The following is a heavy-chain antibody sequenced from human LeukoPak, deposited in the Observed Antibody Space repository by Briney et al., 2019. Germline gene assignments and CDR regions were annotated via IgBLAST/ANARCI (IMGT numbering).Heavy chain of an antibody. Sequence: GGSLRLSCAASGFTFSDYYMSWIRQAPGKGLEWVSYMNSGGSNIYYADSVKGRFTISRDNAKNSLYLQMNSLRAEDTAVYYCARDQTTVYYYYMDVWGKGTTVTISS. V-gene: IGHV3-11*04. D-gene: IGHD4-11*01. CDR2: MNSGGSNI. J-gene: IGHJ6*03. CDR1: GFTFSDYY. CDR3: ARDQTTVYYYYMDV.